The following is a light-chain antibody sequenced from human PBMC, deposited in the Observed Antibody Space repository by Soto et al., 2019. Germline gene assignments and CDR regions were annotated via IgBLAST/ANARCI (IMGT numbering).Light chain of an antibody. Sequence: IVMKQSPATLSVTPGERATLSCRASQSVNSNYLAWYQQKRGQAPRLLIYGISKRATDIPDRFSGSGSGTEFTLTISSLQPEDFATYYCQQHGQWPITFGQGTRLEIK. J-gene: IGKJ5*01. CDR2: GIS. CDR3: QQHGQWPIT. CDR1: QSVNSN. V-gene: IGKV3D-15*01.